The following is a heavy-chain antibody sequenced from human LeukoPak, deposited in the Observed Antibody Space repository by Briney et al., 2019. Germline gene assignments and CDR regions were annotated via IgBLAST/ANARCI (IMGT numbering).Heavy chain of an antibody. D-gene: IGHD3-10*01. J-gene: IGHJ5*02. Sequence: SETLSLTCTVSGGSISGYYWTWIRQPPGKGLEWIGYVYHSGGTSYNPSLKSRVTIAVDTSKNQFSLKLTSVTAADTAVYYCARDNANYASGGAWFDPWGQGTLVTVSS. CDR1: GGSISGYY. V-gene: IGHV4-59*01. CDR2: VYHSGGT. CDR3: ARDNANYASGGAWFDP.